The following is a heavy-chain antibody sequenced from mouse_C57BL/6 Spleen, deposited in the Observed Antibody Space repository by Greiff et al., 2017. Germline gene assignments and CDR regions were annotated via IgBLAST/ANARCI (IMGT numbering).Heavy chain of an antibody. D-gene: IGHD2-1*01. Sequence: QVQLQQSGTELVKPGASVKLSCKASGYTFTSYWMHWVKQRPGQGLEWIGNINPSNGGTNYNEKFKSKATLTVDKSSSTAYMQLSSLTSEDSAVYYCASFWPYGNYPAWFAYWGQGTLVTVSA. CDR1: GYTFTSYW. J-gene: IGHJ3*01. CDR3: ASFWPYGNYPAWFAY. CDR2: INPSNGGT. V-gene: IGHV1-53*01.